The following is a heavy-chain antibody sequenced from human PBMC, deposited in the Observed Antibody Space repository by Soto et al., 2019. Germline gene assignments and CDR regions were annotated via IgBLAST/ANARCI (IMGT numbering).Heavy chain of an antibody. J-gene: IGHJ4*02. D-gene: IGHD3-22*01. CDR1: GYTFTSYA. V-gene: IGHV1-3*01. CDR2: INAGNGNT. Sequence: ASVKVSCKASGYTFTSYAMHWVRQAPGQRLEWMGWINAGNGNTKYSQKFQGRVTITRDTSASTAYMELSSLRSEDTAVYYCAGGFQWQYYDSSGYYHYWGQGTLVTVSS. CDR3: AGGFQWQYYDSSGYYHY.